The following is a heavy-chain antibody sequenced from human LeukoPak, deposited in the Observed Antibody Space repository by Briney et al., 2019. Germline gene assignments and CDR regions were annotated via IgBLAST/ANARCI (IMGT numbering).Heavy chain of an antibody. Sequence: PGGSLRLSCAASGFTFDNYGMSWVRQAPGKGLEWVSHINWNGDTTDYADSVKGRFTISRDNSKNTLYLQMNSLRAEDTAVYYCAKEIAVAGGSTWFDPWGQGTLVTVSS. CDR2: INWNGDTT. V-gene: IGHV3-20*04. CDR3: AKEIAVAGGSTWFDP. CDR1: GFTFDNYG. D-gene: IGHD6-19*01. J-gene: IGHJ5*02.